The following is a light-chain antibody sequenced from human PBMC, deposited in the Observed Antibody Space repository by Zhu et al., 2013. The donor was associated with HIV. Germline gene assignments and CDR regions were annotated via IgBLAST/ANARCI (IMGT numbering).Light chain of an antibody. J-gene: IGKJ2*03. CDR1: QGITDY. Sequence: IQLTQSPSSLSASVGDRVTLTCRASQGITDYLAWYQQKPGRVPRLLISGASTLQSGVPSRFSGSGSGTEFTLTISSLQPEDFATYYCQQLNSYPYSFGQGTKLEIK. CDR2: GAS. CDR3: QQLNSYPYS. V-gene: IGKV1-9*01.